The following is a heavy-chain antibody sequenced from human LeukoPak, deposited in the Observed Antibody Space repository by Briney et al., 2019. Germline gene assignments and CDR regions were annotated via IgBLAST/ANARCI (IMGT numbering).Heavy chain of an antibody. V-gene: IGHV4-38-2*01. CDR3: ARYDSRGSASTRFYY. CDR2: IYGTGST. J-gene: IGHJ4*02. D-gene: IGHD3-16*01. CDR1: GYSLGKNYY. Sequence: SETLSLTCAVSGYSLGKNYYWGWIRQPPGKGLEWIGRIYGTGSTSYNPSLMNRVTMSVDTSKNHFSLKLTSVTAADTAVYYCARYDSRGSASTRFYYWGQGILVTISS.